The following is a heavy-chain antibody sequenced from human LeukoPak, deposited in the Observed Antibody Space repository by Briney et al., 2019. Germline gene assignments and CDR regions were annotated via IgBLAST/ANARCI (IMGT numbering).Heavy chain of an antibody. CDR2: IKQDGSEK. Sequence: GGSLRLSCAASGFTFSSCWMSWVRQAPGKGLEWVANIKQDGSEKYYVDSVKGRFTISRDNAKNSLYLQMNSLRAEDTAVYYCARLRPLAYYYDSSGCFDYWGQGTLVTVSS. D-gene: IGHD3-22*01. J-gene: IGHJ4*02. CDR1: GFTFSSCW. CDR3: ARLRPLAYYYDSSGCFDY. V-gene: IGHV3-7*01.